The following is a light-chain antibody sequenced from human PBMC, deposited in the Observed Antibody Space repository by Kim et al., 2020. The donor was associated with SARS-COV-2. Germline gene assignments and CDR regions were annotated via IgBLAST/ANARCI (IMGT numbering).Light chain of an antibody. CDR2: RNN. Sequence: GERVTISCSGSSSNIGRNYVYWYQKLRGTGPKLLIYRNNQRPSGVPDRFSGSKSGTSAALAISGVRSEDEADYYCAAWDDSLSGWVFGGGTQLTVL. CDR3: AAWDDSLSGWV. J-gene: IGLJ3*02. CDR1: SSNIGRNY. V-gene: IGLV1-47*01.